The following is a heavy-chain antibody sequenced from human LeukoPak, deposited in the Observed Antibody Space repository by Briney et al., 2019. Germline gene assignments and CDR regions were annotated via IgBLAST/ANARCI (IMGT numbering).Heavy chain of an antibody. V-gene: IGHV3-30-3*01. CDR3: ARGLRQGYYYGMDV. CDR2: ISYDGSNK. J-gene: IGHJ6*02. CDR1: GFTFSSYA. Sequence: AGGSLRLSCAASGFTFSSYAMHWVRQAPGKGLEWVAVISYDGSNKYYADSVKGRFTISRDNSKNTLYLQMNSLRAEDTAVHYCARGLRQGYYYGMDVWGQGTTVTVSS.